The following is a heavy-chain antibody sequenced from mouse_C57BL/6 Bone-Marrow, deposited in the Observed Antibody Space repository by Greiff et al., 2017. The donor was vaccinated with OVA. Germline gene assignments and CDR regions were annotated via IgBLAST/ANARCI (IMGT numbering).Heavy chain of an antibody. CDR1: GFTFSSYG. CDR3: ARPLNWDYFDY. CDR2: ISSGGSYT. D-gene: IGHD4-1*01. V-gene: IGHV5-6*01. J-gene: IGHJ2*01. Sequence: EVKVVESGGDLVKPGGSLKLSCAASGFTFSSYGMSWVRQTPDKRLEWVATISSGGSYTYYPDSVKGRFTISRDNAKNTLYLQMSSLKSEDTAMYYCARPLNWDYFDYWGQGTTLTVSS.